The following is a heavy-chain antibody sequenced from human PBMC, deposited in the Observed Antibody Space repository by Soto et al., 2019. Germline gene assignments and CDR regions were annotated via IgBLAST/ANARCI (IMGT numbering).Heavy chain of an antibody. CDR1: GASITYGAYS. CDR3: ARGGGFDSFDY. Sequence: QLQLHMSGSGLVKPSQTQSLTCTVSGASITYGAYSWSWIRQTPGKGLEWIGYINHLETTFYNPSFESRLTLSLDRTKNQFSLNLKSMSAADRAVYSCARGGGFDSFDYWGQGILVTVSS. V-gene: IGHV4-30-2*01. CDR2: INHLETT. J-gene: IGHJ4*02. D-gene: IGHD3-10*01.